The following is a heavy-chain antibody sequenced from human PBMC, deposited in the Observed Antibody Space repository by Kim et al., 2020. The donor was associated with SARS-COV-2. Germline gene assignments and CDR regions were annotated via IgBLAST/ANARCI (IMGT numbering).Heavy chain of an antibody. CDR3: AKRMLSSSGNYYFDY. J-gene: IGHJ4*02. D-gene: IGHD3-22*01. Sequence: DSVNGRVTISRDNSKNTLYLQMNSLRAEDTAVYYCAKRMLSSSGNYYFDYWGQGTLVTVSS. V-gene: IGHV3-23*01.